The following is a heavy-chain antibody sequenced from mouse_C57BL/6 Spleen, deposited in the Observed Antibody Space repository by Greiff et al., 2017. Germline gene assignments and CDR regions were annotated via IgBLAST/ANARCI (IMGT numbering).Heavy chain of an antibody. CDR3: AREHYYGHYFDY. J-gene: IGHJ2*01. CDR1: GYSITSGYY. V-gene: IGHV3-6*01. CDR2: ISYDGSN. Sequence: EVKLLESGPGLVKPSQSLSLTCSVTGYSITSGYYWNWIRQFPGNKLEWMGYISYDGSNNYNPSLKNRISITRDTSKNQFFLKLNSVTTEDTATYYCAREHYYGHYFDYWGQGTTLTVSS. D-gene: IGHD1-1*01.